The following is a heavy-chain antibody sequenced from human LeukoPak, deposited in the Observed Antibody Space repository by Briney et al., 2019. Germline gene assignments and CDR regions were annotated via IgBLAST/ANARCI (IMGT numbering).Heavy chain of an antibody. CDR2: IDRGVGST. V-gene: IGHV3-23*01. D-gene: IGHD3-10*01. CDR1: GFTFSKYD. Sequence: GGSLRLSCAASGFTFSKYDLSWVRQAPGKGLECVSAIDRGVGSTYYADSVKGRFTISRDNSKNTLYLQMNSLRAEDTAVYYCAAGSGPPTGDYWGQGTLVTVSS. J-gene: IGHJ4*02. CDR3: AAGSGPPTGDY.